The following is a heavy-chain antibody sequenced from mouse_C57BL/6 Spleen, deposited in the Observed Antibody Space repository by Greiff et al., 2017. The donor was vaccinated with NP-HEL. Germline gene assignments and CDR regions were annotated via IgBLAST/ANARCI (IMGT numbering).Heavy chain of an antibody. CDR1: GYTFTSYW. Sequence: QVQLQQPGAELVKPGASVKLSCKASGYTFTSYWMQWVKQRPGQGLEWIGEIDPSDSYTNYNQKFKGKATLTVDTSSSTAYMQLSSLTSEDSAVYYCARSGLREAMDYWGQGTSVTVAS. D-gene: IGHD3-1*01. CDR2: IDPSDSYT. J-gene: IGHJ4*01. CDR3: ARSGLREAMDY. V-gene: IGHV1-50*01.